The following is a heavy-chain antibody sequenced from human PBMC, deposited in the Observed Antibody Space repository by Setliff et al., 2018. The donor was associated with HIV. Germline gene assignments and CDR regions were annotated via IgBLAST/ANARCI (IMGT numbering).Heavy chain of an antibody. Sequence: PGGSLRLSCAASGFTFSNSWMHWVRQAPGKGLVWVSRINTDGSSATYADSVKGRFTNSRDNAKNTLYLKMKSLRAEDTAVYYCAKLSHSHDSNGFTVDYWGRGTLVTVSS. CDR3: AKLSHSHDSNGFTVDY. D-gene: IGHD3-22*01. CDR1: GFTFSNSW. V-gene: IGHV3-74*03. J-gene: IGHJ4*02. CDR2: INTDGSSA.